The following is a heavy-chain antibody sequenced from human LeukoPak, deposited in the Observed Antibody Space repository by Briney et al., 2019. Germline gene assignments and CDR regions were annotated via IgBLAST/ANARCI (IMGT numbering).Heavy chain of an antibody. V-gene: IGHV4-34*10. CDR1: GGSFSGYY. CDR3: ARFSPRAMGNYLDF. Sequence: SETLSLTCAVYGGSFSGYYWSRIRQPPGKGLEWIGYIYPRGSTYYNPSLKSRVILSLDKSANQFSLNLSSVTAADTAVYYCARFSPRAMGNYLDFWGQGTLVTVSS. J-gene: IGHJ4*02. CDR2: IYPRGST. D-gene: IGHD7-27*01.